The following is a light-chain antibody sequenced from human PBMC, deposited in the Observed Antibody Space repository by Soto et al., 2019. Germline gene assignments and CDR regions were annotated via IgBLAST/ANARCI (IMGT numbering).Light chain of an antibody. Sequence: EIVMTQSPATLSVSPGARATLSCRASQSVSSNLAWYQQKPGQAPRLLIYGASTRATGIPARFSGSGSGTEFTLTISSLQSEDGAVYYGQQYNNWPLTFGGGTKVDIK. CDR1: QSVSSN. J-gene: IGKJ4*01. CDR3: QQYNNWPLT. V-gene: IGKV3-15*01. CDR2: GAS.